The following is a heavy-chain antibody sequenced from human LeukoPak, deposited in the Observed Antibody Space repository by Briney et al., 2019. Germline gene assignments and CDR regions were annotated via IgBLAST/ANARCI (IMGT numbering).Heavy chain of an antibody. CDR1: GYTFTSYD. Sequence: ASVKVSCKASGYTFTSYDINWVRQATGQGLEWTGWMNPNSGNTGYAQKFQGRVTMTRNTSISTAYMELSSLRSEDTAVYYCARGPLAVWCLRSAHGEVDYWGQGTLATVSS. CDR3: ARGPLAVWCLRSAHGEVDY. D-gene: IGHD4/OR15-4a*01. CDR2: MNPNSGNT. J-gene: IGHJ4*02. V-gene: IGHV1-8*01.